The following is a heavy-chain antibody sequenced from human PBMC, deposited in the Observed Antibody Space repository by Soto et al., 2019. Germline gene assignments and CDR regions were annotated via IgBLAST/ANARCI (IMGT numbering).Heavy chain of an antibody. V-gene: IGHV4-59*12. Sequence: QVVLQESGPGLVKPSETLSLTCSVSVRSITSYYWRWVRQPPGKGLEWIGYIYDNGIPSQNPSLKSRVTMSADTSQNQFSLKLTSVTGADTAVYYCARTYDSNGYANEFDSWGQGILVTVTS. CDR2: IYDNGIP. D-gene: IGHD3-22*01. CDR3: ARTYDSNGYANEFDS. J-gene: IGHJ4*02. CDR1: VRSITSYY.